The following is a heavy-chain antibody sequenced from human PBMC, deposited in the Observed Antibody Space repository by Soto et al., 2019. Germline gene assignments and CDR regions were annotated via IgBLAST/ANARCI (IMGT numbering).Heavy chain of an antibody. Sequence: DVQLGESGGGMVQPGGSLRLSCAASGFTVSSNYMRWVRQAPGKGLEWVSLLYSGGSPYYAESVKGRFTISRDDSKNTVNLQMNSLRAEDTAVYYCARGSCSGGKCYSGPHYLDYWGQGTLVTVSS. CDR2: LYSGGSP. CDR3: ARGSCSGGKCYSGPHYLDY. V-gene: IGHV3-66*01. J-gene: IGHJ4*02. D-gene: IGHD2-15*01. CDR1: GFTVSSNY.